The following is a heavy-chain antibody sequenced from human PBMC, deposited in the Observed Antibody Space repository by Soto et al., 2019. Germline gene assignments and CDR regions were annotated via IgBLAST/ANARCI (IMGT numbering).Heavy chain of an antibody. J-gene: IGHJ6*04. Sequence: SETLSLTCTVSGGSISSYYWSWIRQPPGKGLEWIGYIYYSGSTNYNPSLKSRVTISVDTSKNQFSLKLSSVTAADTAVYYCARDTKQQLVPDVWGKGTTVTVSS. CDR3: ARDTKQQLVPDV. CDR2: IYYSGST. D-gene: IGHD6-13*01. V-gene: IGHV4-59*01. CDR1: GGSISSYY.